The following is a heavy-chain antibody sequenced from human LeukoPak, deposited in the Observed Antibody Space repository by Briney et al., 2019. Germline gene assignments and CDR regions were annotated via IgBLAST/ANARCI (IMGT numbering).Heavy chain of an antibody. V-gene: IGHV4-4*07. D-gene: IGHD2-15*01. Sequence: SETLSLTCTVSGGSISSYYWSWIRQPAGKGLEWIGRIYTSGSTIYNPSLKSRVTMSVDTSKNQFSLKLSSVTAADTAVYYCARGPYCSGATCYSQYFDYWGQGTLVTVSS. CDR3: ARGPYCSGATCYSQYFDY. CDR1: GGSISSYY. CDR2: IYTSGST. J-gene: IGHJ4*02.